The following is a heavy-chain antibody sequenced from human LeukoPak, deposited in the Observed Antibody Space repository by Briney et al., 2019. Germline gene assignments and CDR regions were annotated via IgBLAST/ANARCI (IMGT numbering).Heavy chain of an antibody. D-gene: IGHD3-10*01. CDR1: GFTFSSYA. J-gene: IGHJ4*02. V-gene: IGHV3-23*01. CDR3: AKKVMVRGVIFAFDY. CDR2: ISGSGGST. Sequence: PGGSLRLSCAASGFTFSSYAMSWVRQAPGKGLEWVSAISGSGGSTYYADSVKGRFTISRDNSKNTLYLQMNSLRAEDTAVYYCAKKVMVRGVIFAFDYWGQGTLVTVSS.